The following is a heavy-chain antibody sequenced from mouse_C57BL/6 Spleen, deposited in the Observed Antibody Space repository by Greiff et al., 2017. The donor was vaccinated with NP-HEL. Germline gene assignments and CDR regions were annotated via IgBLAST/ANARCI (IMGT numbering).Heavy chain of an antibody. Sequence: EVQGVESGGDLVKPGGSLKLSCAASGFTFSSYGMSWVRQTPDKRLEWVATISSGGSYTYYPDSVKGRFTISRDNAKNTLYLQMSSLKSEDTAMYYCARLGRGGYAMDYWGQGTSVTVSS. CDR1: GFTFSSYG. D-gene: IGHD4-1*01. V-gene: IGHV5-6*01. CDR2: ISSGGSYT. CDR3: ARLGRGGYAMDY. J-gene: IGHJ4*01.